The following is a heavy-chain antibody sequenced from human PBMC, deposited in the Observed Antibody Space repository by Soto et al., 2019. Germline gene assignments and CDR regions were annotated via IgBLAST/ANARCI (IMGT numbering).Heavy chain of an antibody. CDR3: TKQGDYDFWSPSNNWFDP. CDR2: ISGRVGST. Sequence: VHLLESGGGLVQRGGSLRLSCVASGFSFSAYGMSWVRQAPGKGLEWVSSISGRVGSTYYADSVKGRFTISRDDSKNTVYLQMNSLRAEDTAIYYCTKQGDYDFWSPSNNWFDPWGQGTLVTVSS. J-gene: IGHJ5*02. V-gene: IGHV3-23*01. D-gene: IGHD3-3*01. CDR1: GFSFSAYG.